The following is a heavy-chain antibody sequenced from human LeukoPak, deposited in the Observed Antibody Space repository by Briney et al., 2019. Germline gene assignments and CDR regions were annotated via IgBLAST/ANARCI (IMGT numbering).Heavy chain of an antibody. Sequence: ASVKVSCKASGYSFTGHYMHWVRQAPGQGLEWMGWINPKSGGTNYAQKFQGRVTMTRDTSISTAYMDMSSLRSDDTAVYYCARNLRFGESSDAFDMWGQGTMVTVSS. D-gene: IGHD3-10*01. CDR3: ARNLRFGESSDAFDM. J-gene: IGHJ3*02. CDR2: INPKSGGT. CDR1: GYSFTGHY. V-gene: IGHV1-2*02.